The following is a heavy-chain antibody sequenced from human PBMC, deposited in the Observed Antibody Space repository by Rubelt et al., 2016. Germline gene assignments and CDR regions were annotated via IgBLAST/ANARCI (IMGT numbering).Heavy chain of an antibody. V-gene: IGHV1-2*02. Sequence: QVQLVQSGAEVKKPGASVKVSCKASGYTFTGYYMHWVRQAPGQGLEWMGWINPNSGGTNYAQKLQGRVTMTRDTSISTAYMELSRLRSDDTAVYYCARTKTVEMATIPLAYWGQGTLVTVSS. D-gene: IGHD5-24*01. J-gene: IGHJ4*02. CDR2: INPNSGGT. CDR3: ARTKTVEMATIPLAY. CDR1: GYTFTGYY.